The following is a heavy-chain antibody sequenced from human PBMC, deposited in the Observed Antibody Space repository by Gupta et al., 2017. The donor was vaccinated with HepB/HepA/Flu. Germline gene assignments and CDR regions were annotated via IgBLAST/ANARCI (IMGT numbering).Heavy chain of an antibody. CDR2: MSYSGKTI. V-gene: IGHV3-11*01. CDR1: GFIFSDHF. D-gene: IGHD4-23*01. CDR3: AREGGTYVGYFDY. Sequence: QVQLVESGGGLVKPGGSLRLPCAASGFIFSDHFMSWIRQAPGKGLEWISYMSYSGKTIHYADSVKGRFTISRDNGKNSLYLQMNSLRAEDTAVYYCAREGGTYVGYFDYWGQGTLVTVSS. J-gene: IGHJ4*02.